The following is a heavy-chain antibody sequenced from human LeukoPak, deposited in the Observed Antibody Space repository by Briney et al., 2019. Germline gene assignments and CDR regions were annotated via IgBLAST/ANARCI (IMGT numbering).Heavy chain of an antibody. CDR3: TRVGYDYLWGTERDY. J-gene: IGHJ4*02. Sequence: SETLSLTCAVSGVSFSGYYWSWIRQPPGKGLEWIGEVNHSGSTNYNPSLKSRVTISVDTSKNHFSLKLTSVTAADTAKYYCTRVGYDYLWGTERDYWGQGTLVTVSS. CDR1: GVSFSGYY. CDR2: VNHSGST. D-gene: IGHD3-16*01. V-gene: IGHV4-34*01.